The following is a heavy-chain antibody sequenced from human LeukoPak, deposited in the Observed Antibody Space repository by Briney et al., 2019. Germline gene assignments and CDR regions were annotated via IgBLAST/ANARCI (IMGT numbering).Heavy chain of an antibody. V-gene: IGHV3-23*01. D-gene: IGHD3-10*01. CDR1: GFTFSSYA. J-gene: IGHJ3*01. CDR2: ISGSGGST. Sequence: PGGSLRLSCAASGFTFSSYAMSWVRQAPGKGLEWVSAISGSGGSTYYADSVKGRFTISRDNSKNTLYLQMNSLRAEDTAVYYCAKDLGDVLLWFGEFSWGQGTMVTVSS. CDR3: AKDLGDVLLWFGEFS.